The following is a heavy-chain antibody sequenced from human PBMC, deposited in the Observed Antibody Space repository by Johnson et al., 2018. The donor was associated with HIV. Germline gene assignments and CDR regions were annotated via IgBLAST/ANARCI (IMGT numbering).Heavy chain of an antibody. CDR3: ARDNIVLMVGGVFDI. V-gene: IGHV3-9*01. CDR1: GFTFDDYA. D-gene: IGHD2-8*01. Sequence: VQLVESGGGLVQPGRSLRLSCAASGFTFDDYAMHWVRQTPGKGLAWVSGISWNSDNIAYADSVKGRFTISRDNAKNSLYLQMNGLRPEDTAVYYCARDNIVLMVGGVFDIWGQGTMVTVSS. CDR2: ISWNSDNI. J-gene: IGHJ3*02.